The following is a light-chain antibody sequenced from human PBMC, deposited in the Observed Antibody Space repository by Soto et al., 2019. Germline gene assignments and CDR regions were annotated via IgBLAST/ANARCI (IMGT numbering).Light chain of an antibody. CDR1: QSVSGSY. J-gene: IGKJ2*01. Sequence: EIVLTQSPGTLSLSPGERATLSCRASQSVSGSYLAWYQQKHGQAPRLLIYGASSRATGIPDRFSGSGSGTDFTLTIRRLEPEDFAVYYCQQYGISPLYTFGQGTKLEIK. CDR2: GAS. CDR3: QQYGISPLYT. V-gene: IGKV3-20*01.